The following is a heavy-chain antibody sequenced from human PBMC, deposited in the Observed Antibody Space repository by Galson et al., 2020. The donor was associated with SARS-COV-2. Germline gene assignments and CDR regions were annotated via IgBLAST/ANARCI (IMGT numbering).Heavy chain of an antibody. Sequence: SQTLSLTCAISGASVSSNSAAWNWIRQSPSRGLEWLGRTYYRSKWYHDYAVSVESRITINPDTSKNQFSLQLNSVTPEDTAVYYCTRDRYSGDYYYCYGSDVWGKGTTVTVSS. V-gene: IGHV6-1*01. CDR2: TYYRSKWYH. CDR1: GASVSSNSAA. CDR3: TRDRYSGDYYYCYGSDV. D-gene: IGHD1-26*01. J-gene: IGHJ6*04.